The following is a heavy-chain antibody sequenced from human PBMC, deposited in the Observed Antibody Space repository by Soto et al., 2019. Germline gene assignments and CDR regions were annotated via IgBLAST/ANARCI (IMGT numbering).Heavy chain of an antibody. V-gene: IGHV3-7*03. CDR3: AKPHTTSGWYVPTDY. CDR1: GFNFNTYW. J-gene: IGHJ4*02. CDR2: IDTDGSRK. Sequence: PGGSLRLSCAASGFNFNTYWMYWVRQAPGKGLEWVANIDTDGSRKNYVDSVKGRFIISRDNAKNSLLLQMNSLRADDTAVYYCAKPHTTSGWYVPTDYWGQGTRVTVSS. D-gene: IGHD6-19*01.